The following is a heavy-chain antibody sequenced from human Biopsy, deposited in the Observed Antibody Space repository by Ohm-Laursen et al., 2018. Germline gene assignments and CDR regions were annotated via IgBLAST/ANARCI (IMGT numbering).Heavy chain of an antibody. D-gene: IGHD1-26*01. CDR1: GFPFTGFS. Sequence: SLRLSCAASGFPFTGFSMHWVRQAPGKGLEWVAIIWYDGSSEYYADSVKGRFTISRDNSRNTVYLQMNSLRAEDTAIYYCARDPIVGSKADGMDVWGQGTTVTVSS. CDR2: IWYDGSSE. CDR3: ARDPIVGSKADGMDV. J-gene: IGHJ6*02. V-gene: IGHV3-33*08.